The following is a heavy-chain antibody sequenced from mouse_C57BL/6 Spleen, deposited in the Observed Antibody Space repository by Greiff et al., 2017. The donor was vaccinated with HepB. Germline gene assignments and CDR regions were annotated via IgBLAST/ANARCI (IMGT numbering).Heavy chain of an antibody. V-gene: IGHV1-19*01. J-gene: IGHJ4*01. CDR2: INPYNGGT. CDR1: GYTFTDYY. Sequence: EVQLQQSGPVLVKPGASVKMSCKASGYTFTDYYMNWVKQSHGKSLEWIGVINPYNGGTSYNQKFKGKATLTVDKSSSTAYMELNSLTSEDSAVYYCARRNYNDAMDYWGQGTSVTVSS. CDR3: ARRNYNDAMDY. D-gene: IGHD2-1*01.